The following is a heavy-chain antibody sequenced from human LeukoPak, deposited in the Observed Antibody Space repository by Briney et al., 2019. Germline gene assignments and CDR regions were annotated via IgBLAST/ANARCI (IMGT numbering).Heavy chain of an antibody. Sequence: GGSLRLSCAASGFTFSSYSMNWVRQAPGKGLEWVSSISSSSSYIYYADSVKGRFTISRDNAKNSLYLQMNSPRAEDTAVYYCARDPTYYDILTGPDYWGQGTLVTVSS. J-gene: IGHJ4*02. CDR1: GFTFSSYS. V-gene: IGHV3-21*01. D-gene: IGHD3-9*01. CDR2: ISSSSSYI. CDR3: ARDPTYYDILTGPDY.